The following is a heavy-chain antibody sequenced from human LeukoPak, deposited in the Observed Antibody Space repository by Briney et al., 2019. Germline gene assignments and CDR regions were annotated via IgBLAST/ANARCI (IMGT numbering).Heavy chain of an antibody. Sequence: SSETLSLPCTASGGSVSGGDYYWGWIRQPPGKGREWIVHIYYTGSANYNPSLKSRVTISVDTSKNQFSLKVSSVAAADTAMYYCVRDEISGRQPDYWGQGTLVTVSS. V-gene: IGHV4-61*08. D-gene: IGHD2-15*01. CDR2: IYYTGSA. CDR1: GGSVSGGDYY. CDR3: VRDEISGRQPDY. J-gene: IGHJ4*02.